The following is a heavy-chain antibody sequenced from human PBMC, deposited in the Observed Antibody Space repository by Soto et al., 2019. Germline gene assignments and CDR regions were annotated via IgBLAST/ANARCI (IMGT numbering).Heavy chain of an antibody. J-gene: IGHJ3*02. Sequence: GGSLRLSCAASGFTFSDYYMSWIRQAPGKGLEWVSYISSSGSTIYYADSVKGRFTISRDNAKNSLYLQMNSLRAEDTAVYYCASGGGIRFLEWLPAGGYAFDIWGQGTMVTVSS. V-gene: IGHV3-11*01. CDR2: ISSSGSTI. CDR1: GFTFSDYY. D-gene: IGHD3-3*01. CDR3: ASGGGIRFLEWLPAGGYAFDI.